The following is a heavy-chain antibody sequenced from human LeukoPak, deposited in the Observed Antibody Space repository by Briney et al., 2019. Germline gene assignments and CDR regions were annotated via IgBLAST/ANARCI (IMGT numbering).Heavy chain of an antibody. CDR1: GFTSSSYA. V-gene: IGHV3-23*01. CDR3: ANESPFLDY. J-gene: IGHJ4*02. CDR2: ISGSGGST. Sequence: GGSLRLSCAASGFTSSSYAMSWVRQAPGKGLDWVSVISGSGGSTHYADSVKGRFTISRDDSKNTLYLQMNSLRAEDTAVYYCANESPFLDYWGQGTLVTVSS.